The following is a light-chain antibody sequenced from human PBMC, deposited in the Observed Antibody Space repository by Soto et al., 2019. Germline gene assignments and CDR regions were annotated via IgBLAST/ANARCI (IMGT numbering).Light chain of an antibody. CDR2: AAS. J-gene: IGKJ4*01. Sequence: DIQMTQSPSSVSASVGDRVIITCRASQDISSWLAWYQQKAGEAPKLLIFAASRLHSGVPSRFSGSVSGTDFTLTITNLQPEDFATYYCQQADIFPLTFGGGTKVEIK. CDR3: QQADIFPLT. V-gene: IGKV1D-12*01. CDR1: QDISSW.